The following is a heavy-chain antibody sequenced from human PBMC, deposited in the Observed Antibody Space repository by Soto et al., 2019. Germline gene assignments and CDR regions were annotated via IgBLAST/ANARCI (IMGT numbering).Heavy chain of an antibody. J-gene: IGHJ6*02. Sequence: QVQLVQSGAEVKKPGSSVKVSCKASGGTFSSYAISWVRQAPGQGLEWMGGIIPIFGTANYAQKFQGRVTITADESTSIAYMELSSLRSEDTAVYYCAACGIRSYGNYYYGMDVWGQGTTVTVSS. CDR3: AACGIRSYGNYYYGMDV. V-gene: IGHV1-69*12. CDR2: IIPIFGTA. CDR1: GGTFSSYA. D-gene: IGHD5-18*01.